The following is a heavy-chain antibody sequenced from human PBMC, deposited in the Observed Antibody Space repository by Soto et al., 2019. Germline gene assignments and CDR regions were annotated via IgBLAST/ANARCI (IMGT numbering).Heavy chain of an antibody. J-gene: IGHJ6*02. Sequence: ASVKVSCKASGYTFTGYYMHWVRQAPGQGLELMGWINPNSGGTNYAQKFQGRVTMTRDTSISTAYMELSRLRSDDTAVYYCARVDCSGGSCPINYYYYGMDVWGQGTTVTVYS. CDR2: INPNSGGT. CDR3: ARVDCSGGSCPINYYYYGMDV. CDR1: GYTFTGYY. D-gene: IGHD2-15*01. V-gene: IGHV1-2*02.